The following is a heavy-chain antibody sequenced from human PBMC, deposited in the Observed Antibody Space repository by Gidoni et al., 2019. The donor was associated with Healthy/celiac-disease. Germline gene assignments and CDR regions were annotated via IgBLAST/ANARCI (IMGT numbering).Heavy chain of an antibody. V-gene: IGHV3-23*01. CDR2: ISGSGGST. Sequence: EVQLLESGGGLVQPGGSLRLSCAASGFTFSSSAMSWVRQAPGKGLEWVSAISGSGGSTYYADSVKGRFTISRDNSKNTLYLQMNSLRAEDTAVYYCAKEAPRITIFGVVIRYWYFDLWGRGTLVTVSS. CDR1: GFTFSSSA. CDR3: AKEAPRITIFGVVIRYWYFDL. D-gene: IGHD3-3*01. J-gene: IGHJ2*01.